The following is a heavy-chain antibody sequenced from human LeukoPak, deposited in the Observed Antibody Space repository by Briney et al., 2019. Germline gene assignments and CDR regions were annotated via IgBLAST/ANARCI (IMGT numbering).Heavy chain of an antibody. CDR2: IKEDGSEK. CDR1: GFTFNNHW. J-gene: IGHJ4*02. CDR3: ARDRGVNINY. Sequence: PGGSLRLSCVASGFTFNNHWMSWVRQAPGKGLEWVANIKEDGSEKYYVDPVKGRFSISRDNAKDSLYLQMNSLRAEDTAVYYCARDRGVNINYWGQGTLVTVSS. D-gene: IGHD3-10*01. V-gene: IGHV3-7*03.